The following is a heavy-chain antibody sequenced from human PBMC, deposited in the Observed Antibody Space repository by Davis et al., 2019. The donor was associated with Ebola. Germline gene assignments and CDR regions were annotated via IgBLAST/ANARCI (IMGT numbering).Heavy chain of an antibody. CDR3: ARKPARWENWFVP. V-gene: IGHV4-34*01. CDR2: IHHIGGT. D-gene: IGHD2-2*01. CDR1: GGSFSGYY. Sequence: SETLSLTCAVYGGSFSGYYWSWVRQPPGKGLEWIGEIHHIGGTNYNPSLKSRVSISADTSKNQFSLRVNSMTAADTAVYYCARKPARWENWFVPWGQGTLVTVSS. J-gene: IGHJ5*02.